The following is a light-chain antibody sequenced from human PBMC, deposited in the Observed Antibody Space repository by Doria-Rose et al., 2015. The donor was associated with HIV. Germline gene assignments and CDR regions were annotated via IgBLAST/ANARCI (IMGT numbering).Light chain of an antibody. Sequence: TQSPGTLSLSPGERATLSCRASQSFSSTYLAWYQQKPGQAPSLLIYDGSTRATGIPDRFGASGSGTDFTLTINRREPEDFALYYCHQYGTSWTFGQGTKVEI. V-gene: IGKV3-20*01. CDR2: DGS. CDR3: HQYGTSWT. J-gene: IGKJ1*01. CDR1: QSFSSTY.